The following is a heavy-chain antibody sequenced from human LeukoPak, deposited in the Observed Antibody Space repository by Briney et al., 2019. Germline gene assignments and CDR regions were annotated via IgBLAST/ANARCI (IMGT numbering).Heavy chain of an antibody. V-gene: IGHV3-9*01. Sequence: PGGSLRLSCAASGFTFDDYAMHWVRQAPGKGLEWVSGISWNSGSIGYADSVKGRFTISRDNSKNTLYLQMNSLRAEDTAVYYCAKDLKVVITYWGQGTLVTVSS. D-gene: IGHD3-22*01. J-gene: IGHJ4*02. CDR1: GFTFDDYA. CDR2: ISWNSGSI. CDR3: AKDLKVVITY.